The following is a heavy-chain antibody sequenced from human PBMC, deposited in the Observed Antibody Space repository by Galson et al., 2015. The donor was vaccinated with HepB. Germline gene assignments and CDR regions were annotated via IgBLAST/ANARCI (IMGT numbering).Heavy chain of an antibody. D-gene: IGHD1-1*01. J-gene: IGHJ4*02. CDR2: ISYDGSNK. Sequence: SLRLSCAASGFTFSSYAMHWVRQAPGKGLEWVAVISYDGSNKYYADSVKGRFTISRDNSKNTLYLQMNSLRAEDTAVYYCARDGTGTLLAESPNFDYWGQGTLVTVSS. CDR3: ARDGTGTLLAESPNFDY. V-gene: IGHV3-30-3*01. CDR1: GFTFSSYA.